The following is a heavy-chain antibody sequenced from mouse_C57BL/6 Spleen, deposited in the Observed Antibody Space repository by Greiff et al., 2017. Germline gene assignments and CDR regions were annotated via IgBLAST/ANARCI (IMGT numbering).Heavy chain of an antibody. Sequence: DVHLVESEGGLVQPGSSMKLSCTASGFPFSDYYMAWVRQVPEKGLEWVANINYDGSSTYYLDSLKSRFIISRDNAKNILYLQMSRLKSEDTATYYCARGAYYYGSSYSHWYFDVWVTGTTVTVAS. CDR1: GFPFSDYY. V-gene: IGHV5-16*01. D-gene: IGHD1-1*01. J-gene: IGHJ1*03. CDR2: INYDGSST. CDR3: ARGAYYYGSSYSHWYFDV.